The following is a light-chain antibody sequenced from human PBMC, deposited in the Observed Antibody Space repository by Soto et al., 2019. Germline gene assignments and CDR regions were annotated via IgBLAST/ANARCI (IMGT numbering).Light chain of an antibody. J-gene: IGLJ2*01. CDR1: SGHSSYA. Sequence: QPVLTQSPSASASLGASVKLTCTLSSGHSSYAIAWHQQQPEKGPRYLMKINSDGSHRKGDGIPDRFSGSSSGAERYLTISSLQSEDEADYSCQTWGTGTHVVFGGGTKLTVL. CDR3: QTWGTGTHVV. V-gene: IGLV4-69*01. CDR2: INSDGSH.